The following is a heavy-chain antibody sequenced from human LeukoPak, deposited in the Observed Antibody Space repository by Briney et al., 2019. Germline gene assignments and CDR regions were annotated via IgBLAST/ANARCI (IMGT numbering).Heavy chain of an antibody. V-gene: IGHV4-39*07. CDR2: IYYSGST. CDR1: GGSISSSSYY. J-gene: IGHJ4*02. Sequence: SETLSLTCTVSGGSISSSSYYWGCIRQPPGKGLEWIGSIYYSGSTYYNPSLKSRVTISVDTSKNQFSLKLSSVTAADTAVYYCARDVEGSGWRIDYWGQGTLVTVSS. D-gene: IGHD6-19*01. CDR3: ARDVEGSGWRIDY.